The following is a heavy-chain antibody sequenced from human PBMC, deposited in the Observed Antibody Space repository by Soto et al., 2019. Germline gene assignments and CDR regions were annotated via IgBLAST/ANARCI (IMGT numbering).Heavy chain of an antibody. CDR3: VRVEMYAGEFTPNFDR. CDR1: GFSVSSNY. D-gene: IGHD2-8*01. Sequence: GGSLRLSCAISGFSVSSNYLSWVRQAPGKGLEWVSVHYSGGSTYYADSVQGRFTISRDKSNNTLYLQMRRVRAEDTAVYFCVRVEMYAGEFTPNFDRWGQGALVTVSS. V-gene: IGHV3-53*01. J-gene: IGHJ4*02. CDR2: HYSGGST.